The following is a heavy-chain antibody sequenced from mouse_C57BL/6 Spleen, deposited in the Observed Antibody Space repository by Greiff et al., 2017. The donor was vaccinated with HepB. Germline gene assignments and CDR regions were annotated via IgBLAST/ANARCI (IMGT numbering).Heavy chain of an antibody. CDR2: IYPGNSDT. CDR3: TRTTTVVATDWYFDV. CDR1: GYTFTSYW. Sequence: EVQLQQAGTVLARPGASVKMSCKTSGYTFTSYWMHWVKQRPGQGLEWIGAIYPGNSDTSYNQKFKGKAKLTAVTSASTAYMELSSLTNEDSAVYYCTRTTTVVATDWYFDVWGTGTTVTVSS. D-gene: IGHD1-1*01. V-gene: IGHV1-5*01. J-gene: IGHJ1*03.